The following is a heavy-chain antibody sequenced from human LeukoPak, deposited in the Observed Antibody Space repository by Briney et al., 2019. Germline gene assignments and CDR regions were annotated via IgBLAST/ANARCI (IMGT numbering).Heavy chain of an antibody. CDR2: ISAYNGNT. D-gene: IGHD6-13*01. V-gene: IGHV1-18*01. J-gene: IGHJ6*03. Sequence: GASVKVSCKASGYTFTSYCISWVRQAPGQGREWMGWISAYNGNTNYAQKLQGRVTMTTDTSTSTAYMELRSLRSDDTAVYYCARDSSSWYYYYYYMDVWGKGTTVTVSS. CDR1: GYTFTSYC. CDR3: ARDSSSWYYYYYYMDV.